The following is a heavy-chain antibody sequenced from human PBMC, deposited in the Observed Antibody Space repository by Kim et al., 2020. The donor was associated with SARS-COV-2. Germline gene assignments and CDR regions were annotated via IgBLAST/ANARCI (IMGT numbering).Heavy chain of an antibody. D-gene: IGHD3-22*01. Sequence: GGSLRLSCAASGFTFSDYYMSWIRQAPGKGLEWVSYISSSGSTIYYADSVKGRFTISRDNAKNSLYLQMNSLRAEDTAVYYCAILVGDSSGYYYGHDAFDIWGQGTMVTVSS. CDR1: GFTFSDYY. J-gene: IGHJ3*02. V-gene: IGHV3-11*01. CDR3: AILVGDSSGYYYGHDAFDI. CDR2: ISSSGSTI.